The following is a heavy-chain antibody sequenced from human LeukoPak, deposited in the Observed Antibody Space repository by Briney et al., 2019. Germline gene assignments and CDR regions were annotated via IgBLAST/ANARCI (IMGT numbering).Heavy chain of an antibody. D-gene: IGHD2-15*01. Sequence: SETLSLTCTVSGGSISSGGYYWSWIRQHPGKGLEWIGCIYYSGSTYYNPSLKSRVTISVDTSKNQFSLKLSSVTAADTAVYYCARDIGFDAFDIWGQGTMVTVSS. J-gene: IGHJ3*02. V-gene: IGHV4-31*03. CDR2: IYYSGST. CDR3: ARDIGFDAFDI. CDR1: GGSISSGGYY.